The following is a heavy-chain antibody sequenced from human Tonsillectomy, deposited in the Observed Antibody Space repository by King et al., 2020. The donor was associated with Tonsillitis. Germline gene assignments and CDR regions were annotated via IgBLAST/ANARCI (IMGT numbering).Heavy chain of an antibody. V-gene: IGHV3-13*01. CDR1: GFTFSSYD. Sequence: EVQLVESGGGLVQPGGSLRLSCAASGFTFSSYDMHWVRQAPGKGLEWVSAIGTAGDTYYPGSVKGRFTIPRENAKNSLYLQMNSLRAGDTAVYYCARDGVYGAGTISGAFDIWGQGTMVTVSS. CDR3: ARDGVYGAGTISGAFDI. CDR2: IGTAGDT. J-gene: IGHJ3*02. D-gene: IGHD3-10*01.